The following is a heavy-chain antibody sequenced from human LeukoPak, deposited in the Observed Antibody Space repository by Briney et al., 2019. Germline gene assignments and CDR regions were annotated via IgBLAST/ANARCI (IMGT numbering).Heavy chain of an antibody. D-gene: IGHD3-3*01. CDR3: ARVDDFWSGPNRAFDI. J-gene: IGHJ3*02. CDR2: ISSSGSNI. Sequence: GGSLRLSCAASGFTFSDYYMSWIRQAPGKGLEWVSYISSSGSNIYYADSVKGRFTISRDNAKKSLYLQMNSLRAEDTAVYYCARVDDFWSGPNRAFDIWGQGTMVTVSS. CDR1: GFTFSDYY. V-gene: IGHV3-11*04.